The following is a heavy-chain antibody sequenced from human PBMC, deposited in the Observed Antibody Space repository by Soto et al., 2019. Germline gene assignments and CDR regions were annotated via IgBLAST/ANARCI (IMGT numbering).Heavy chain of an antibody. CDR1: GYTFTSYD. CDR2: MNPNIGNT. V-gene: IGHV1-8*01. Sequence: ASVKVSCKASGYTFTSYDINWVRQATGQGLEWMGWMNPNIGNTGYAQKFQGRVTMTRNTSISTAYMELSSLRSEDTAVYYCARGQWTGNWFDPWGQGTLVTVSS. J-gene: IGHJ5*02. CDR3: ARGQWTGNWFDP. D-gene: IGHD6-19*01.